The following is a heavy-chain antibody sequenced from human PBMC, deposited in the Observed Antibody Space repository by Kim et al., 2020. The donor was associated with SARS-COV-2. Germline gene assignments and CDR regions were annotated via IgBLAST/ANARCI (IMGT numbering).Heavy chain of an antibody. D-gene: IGHD3-10*01. Sequence: SETLSLTCTVSGYSISSGYYWGWIRQPPGKGLEWIGSIYHSGSTYYNPSLKSRVTISVDTSKNQFSLKLSSVTAADTAVYYCARDAQETDGSGSYYLFSGYDYWGQGTLVTVSS. J-gene: IGHJ4*02. CDR2: IYHSGST. CDR1: GYSISSGYY. CDR3: ARDAQETDGSGSYYLFSGYDY. V-gene: IGHV4-38-2*02.